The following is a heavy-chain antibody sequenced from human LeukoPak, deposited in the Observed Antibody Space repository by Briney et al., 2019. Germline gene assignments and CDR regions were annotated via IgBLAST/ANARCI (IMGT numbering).Heavy chain of an antibody. J-gene: IGHJ5*02. CDR1: GGSISSDSHY. Sequence: SETLSLTCTVSGGSISSDSHYWGWHRQPPGNRLEWIASIYYGGTTQYNPSLKRRATISINTSNNLFSLRLTSATAADTAVYYCARWSSDWENKYFDPWGQGILVTVSS. CDR3: ARWSSDWENKYFDP. V-gene: IGHV4-39*07. CDR2: IYYGGTT. D-gene: IGHD6-19*01.